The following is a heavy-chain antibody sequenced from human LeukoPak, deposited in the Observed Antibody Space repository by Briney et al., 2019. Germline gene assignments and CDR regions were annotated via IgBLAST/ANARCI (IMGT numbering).Heavy chain of an antibody. Sequence: GGSLRLSCAASGFTFSSYAMSWVRQAPGKGLEWVSAISGSGGSTYYADSVKGRFIIFRDNSKNALYLQMNSLRAEETAVYYCAKENRITMIVVVNSIDYWGQGTLVSVSS. D-gene: IGHD3-22*01. V-gene: IGHV3-23*01. CDR2: ISGSGGST. CDR3: AKENRITMIVVVNSIDY. J-gene: IGHJ4*02. CDR1: GFTFSSYA.